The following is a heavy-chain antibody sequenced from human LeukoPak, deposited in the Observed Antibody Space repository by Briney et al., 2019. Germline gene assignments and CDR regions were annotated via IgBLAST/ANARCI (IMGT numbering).Heavy chain of an antibody. CDR1: GIIVSNVW. CDR2: ISSSSSYI. Sequence: GGSLRLSCAASGIIVSNVWMSWVRQAPGKGLEWVSSISSSSSYIYYADSVKGRFTISRDNAKNSLYLQMNSLRAEDTAVYYCARVGYGDYGYYYYYMDVWGKGTTVTISS. V-gene: IGHV3-21*01. CDR3: ARVGYGDYGYYYYYMDV. D-gene: IGHD4-17*01. J-gene: IGHJ6*03.